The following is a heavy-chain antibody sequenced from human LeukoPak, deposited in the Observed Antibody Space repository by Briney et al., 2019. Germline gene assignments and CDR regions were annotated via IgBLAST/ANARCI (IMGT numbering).Heavy chain of an antibody. D-gene: IGHD1-26*01. CDR2: ISYDGSNK. V-gene: IGHV3-30-3*01. CDR3: ARGFGGSYYHYYYGMDV. J-gene: IGHJ6*02. Sequence: PGRSLRLSCAAAGFTFSSYAMHWVRQAPGKGLEWVAVISYDGSNKYYADSVKGRFTISRDNSKNTLFLQMNSLRAEDTAVYYCARGFGGSYYHYYYGMDVWGQGTTVTVSS. CDR1: GFTFSSYA.